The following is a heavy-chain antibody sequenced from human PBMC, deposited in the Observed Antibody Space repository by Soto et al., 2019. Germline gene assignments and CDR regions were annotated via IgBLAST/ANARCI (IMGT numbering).Heavy chain of an antibody. Sequence: QLQLQESGPGLVKPSETLSLTCTVSGGSISSSSYYWGWIRQPPGKGLEWIGSLYYSGSNYYNPSLKSPVTTSVDTSKHQYSLKLSYVTAADTAVYYCARLGKGYDYVWGSYRDYWGQGTLVTVSS. CDR2: LYYSGSN. D-gene: IGHD3-16*02. J-gene: IGHJ4*02. V-gene: IGHV4-39*01. CDR1: GGSISSSSYY. CDR3: ARLGKGYDYVWGSYRDY.